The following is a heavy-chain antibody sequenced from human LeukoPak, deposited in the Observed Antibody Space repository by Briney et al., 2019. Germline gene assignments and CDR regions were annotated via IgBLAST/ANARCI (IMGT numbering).Heavy chain of an antibody. CDR3: ARRGGYSYGFDY. CDR2: IYYSGST. J-gene: IGHJ4*02. CDR1: GGSISSSSYY. D-gene: IGHD5-18*01. V-gene: IGHV4-39*01. Sequence: SETLSLPCTVSGGSISSSSYYWGWIRQPPWKGLEWIGSIYYSGSTYYNPSLKSRVTISVDTSKNQFSLKLSSVTAADTAVYYCARRGGYSYGFDYWGQGTLVTVSS.